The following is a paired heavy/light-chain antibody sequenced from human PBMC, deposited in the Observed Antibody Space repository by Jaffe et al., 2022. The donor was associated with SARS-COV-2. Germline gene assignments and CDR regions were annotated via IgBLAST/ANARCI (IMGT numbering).Heavy chain of an antibody. D-gene: IGHD6-13*01. V-gene: IGHV3-30*04. J-gene: IGHJ4*02. Sequence: QVQLVESGGGVVQPGTSLRLSCAASGFTFNSYTMHWVRQAPGKGLEWVAVISYDESKKYYADSVKGRFTISRDNSKNTLYLQMDSLRPEDTAVYYCARDSPVPYSNSWYFEYWGQGTLVTVSS. CDR3: ARDSPVPYSNSWYFEY. CDR2: ISYDESKK. CDR1: GFTFNSYT.
Light chain of an antibody. J-gene: IGLJ2*01. CDR2: EGS. V-gene: IGLV2-23*01. Sequence: QSALTQPASVSGSPGQSITISCAGTSSDVGSYNLVSWYQQHPGKAPKLMICEGSKRPSGVSNRFSGSKSGNTASLTISGLQAEDEADYYCCSYAGSNTLVFGGGTKLTVL. CDR3: CSYAGSNTLV. CDR1: SSDVGSYNL.